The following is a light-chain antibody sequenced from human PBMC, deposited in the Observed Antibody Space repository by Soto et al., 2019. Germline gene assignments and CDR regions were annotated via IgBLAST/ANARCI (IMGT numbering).Light chain of an antibody. Sequence: QAVVTQPASVSGSPGQSITISCTGTSSDVGGYNYVSWYQQYPGKAPKLMIYEVSNWPSGVSNRFSGSKSGNTASLTISGLQAEDEADYYCSSYASSRDVFFGGGTKLTVL. V-gene: IGLV2-14*01. CDR1: SSDVGGYNY. J-gene: IGLJ2*01. CDR2: EVS. CDR3: SSYASSRDVF.